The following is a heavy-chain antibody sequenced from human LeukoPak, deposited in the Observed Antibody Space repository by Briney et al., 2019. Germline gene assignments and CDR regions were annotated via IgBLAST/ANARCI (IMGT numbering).Heavy chain of an antibody. D-gene: IGHD3-22*01. CDR3: ARLDDSSGYLVDY. Sequence: PSETLSLTCTVSGGSISSYYWSWIRQPPGKGLEWIGYIYYSGSTNYNPSLKSRVTISVDTSKNQFSLKLSSVTAADTAVYYCARLDDSSGYLVDYWGQGTLVTVSS. CDR2: IYYSGST. CDR1: GGSISSYY. V-gene: IGHV4-59*01. J-gene: IGHJ4*02.